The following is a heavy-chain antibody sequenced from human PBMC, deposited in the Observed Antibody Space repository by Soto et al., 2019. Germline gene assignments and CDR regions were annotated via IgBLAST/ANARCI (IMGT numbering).Heavy chain of an antibody. J-gene: IGHJ6*02. CDR3: ARRQLPLVCYYYGLDV. CDR2: LNSSGGGT. CDR1: GYTFTTYH. V-gene: IGHV1-46*01. Sequence: ASVKVSCKASGYTFTTYHIHWVRQAPGHGLEWLGILNSSGGGTTISQKLKGRVTMTRDPFTSTVYMELNSLRSDDTAVYYCARRQLPLVCYYYGLDVWGQGSKVTVSS. D-gene: IGHD3-16*01.